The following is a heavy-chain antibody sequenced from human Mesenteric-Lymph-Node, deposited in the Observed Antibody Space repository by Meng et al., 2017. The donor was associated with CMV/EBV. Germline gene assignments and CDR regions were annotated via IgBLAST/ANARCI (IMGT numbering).Heavy chain of an antibody. J-gene: IGHJ4*02. D-gene: IGHD3-3*01. V-gene: IGHV4-30-4*08. CDR1: GGSISSGDYY. Sequence: LRLSCTVSGGSISSGDYYWSWIRQPPGKGLEWIGYIYYSGSTYYNPSLKSRVTISVDTSKNQFSLKLSSVTAADTAVYYCARGFLEWYPTASGYWGQGTLVTVSS. CDR2: IYYSGST. CDR3: ARGFLEWYPTASGY.